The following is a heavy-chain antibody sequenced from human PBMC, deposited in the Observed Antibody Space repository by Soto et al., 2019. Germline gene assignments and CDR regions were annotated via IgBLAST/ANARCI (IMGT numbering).Heavy chain of an antibody. CDR2: ISNDGRKT. J-gene: IGHJ4*02. CDR3: VKYSNVGC. D-gene: IGHD4-4*01. V-gene: IGHV3-64D*06. CDR1: GFTFSTYT. Sequence: ELQLVESGGGLVQPGESLRLSCSASGFTFSTYTMHWVRQAPGKGLKYVSTISNDGRKTYYADSVKGRFTISRDNSKNTLYLQMGSLRAEDTAICYCVKYSNVGCWGQGNLVTVSS.